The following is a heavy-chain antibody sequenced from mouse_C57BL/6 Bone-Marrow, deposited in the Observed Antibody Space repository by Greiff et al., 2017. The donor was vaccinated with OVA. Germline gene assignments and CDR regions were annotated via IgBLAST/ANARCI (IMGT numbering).Heavy chain of an antibody. D-gene: IGHD1-1*01. Sequence: QVQLQQPGAELVKPGASVKLSCKASGYTFPSYWMHWVKQRPGQGLEWIGMIHPNSGSTNYNEKFKSKATLTVDKSSSTAYMQLSSLTSEDSAVYYCARAITTVVATDYWGQGTTLTVSS. V-gene: IGHV1-64*01. CDR1: GYTFPSYW. J-gene: IGHJ2*01. CDR3: ARAITTVVATDY. CDR2: IHPNSGST.